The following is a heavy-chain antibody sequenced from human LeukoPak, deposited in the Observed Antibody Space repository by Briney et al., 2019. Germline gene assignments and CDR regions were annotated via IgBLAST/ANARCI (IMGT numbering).Heavy chain of an antibody. CDR3: ARSRSGTYLLAY. V-gene: IGHV1-46*01. CDR2: INTSGGST. J-gene: IGHJ4*02. Sequence: ASVKVSCKASGYTFTSYSIHWVRQAPGQGLKWLGIINTSGGSTTYAQKFQGRVTMTRDTSTSTVYMELSSLRSEDTAVYYCARSRSGTYLLAYWGQGTLVTVSS. D-gene: IGHD1-26*01. CDR1: GYTFTSYS.